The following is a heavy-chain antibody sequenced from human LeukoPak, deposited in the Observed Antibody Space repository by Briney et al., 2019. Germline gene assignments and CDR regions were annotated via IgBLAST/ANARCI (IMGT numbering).Heavy chain of an antibody. Sequence: SETLSLTCTVSGGSISGYYWSWIRQSPGKGLEWIGYIYYSGSTNYNPSLKSRVTISVDTSKNQFSLKLSSVTAADTAVYYCARETRVVVAATDWFDPWGQGTLVTVSS. CDR1: GGSISGYY. CDR3: ARETRVVVAATDWFDP. CDR2: IYYSGST. V-gene: IGHV4-59*12. J-gene: IGHJ5*02. D-gene: IGHD2-15*01.